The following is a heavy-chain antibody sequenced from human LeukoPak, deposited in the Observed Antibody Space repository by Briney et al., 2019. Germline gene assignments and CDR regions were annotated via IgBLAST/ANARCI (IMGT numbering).Heavy chain of an antibody. CDR1: GYTFTGYY. D-gene: IGHD2-2*02. CDR2: INPNSGGT. J-gene: IGHJ4*02. Sequence: RASVKVSCKASGYTFTGYYMHWVRQAPGQGLEWMGWINPNSGGTNYAQKLQGRVTMTRDTSISTAYMELSRLRSDDTAVYYCARVYVVVPAAIQFYDYWGQGTLVTVSS. V-gene: IGHV1-2*02. CDR3: ARVYVVVPAAIQFYDY.